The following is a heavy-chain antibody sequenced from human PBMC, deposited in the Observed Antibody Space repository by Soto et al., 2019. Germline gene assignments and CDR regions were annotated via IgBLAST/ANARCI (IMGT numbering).Heavy chain of an antibody. CDR3: ATSRNSSSWHYYYYGMDV. D-gene: IGHD6-13*01. J-gene: IGHJ6*02. Sequence: ASVKVSCKASGYTFTGYYMHWVRQAPGQGLEWMGWINPNSGGTNYAQKFQGRVTMTRDTSISTAYMELSRLRSDDTAMYYCATSRNSSSWHYYYYGMDVWGQGTTVTVSS. V-gene: IGHV1-2*02. CDR1: GYTFTGYY. CDR2: INPNSGGT.